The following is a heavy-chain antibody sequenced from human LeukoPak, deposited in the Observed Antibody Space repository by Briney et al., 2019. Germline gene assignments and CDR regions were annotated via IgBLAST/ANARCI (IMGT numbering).Heavy chain of an antibody. CDR3: ARDVADESSGYYSS. CDR2: SIPLFGKA. Sequence: GSSVKVSCKASGGTFSGYSVNWVRQAPGQGLEWMRGSIPLFGKANYAQKFQGRVTMTTDESTRTAFMELSGLTSQDTAVYYCARDVADESSGYYSSWGQGTVVIVSS. J-gene: IGHJ4*02. D-gene: IGHD3-22*01. V-gene: IGHV1-69*05. CDR1: GGTFSGYS.